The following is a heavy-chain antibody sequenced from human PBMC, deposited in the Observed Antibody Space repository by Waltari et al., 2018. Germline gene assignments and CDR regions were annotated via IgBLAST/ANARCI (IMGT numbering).Heavy chain of an antibody. CDR1: GSTFSSYS. V-gene: IGHV3-48*04. CDR3: AREPPYADYAFDS. J-gene: IGHJ4*02. CDR2: INSGSRSI. Sequence: EVQLVESGGGLVQPGGSLRLSCAASGSTFSSYSMNWVRQAPGKGLEWVSYINSGSRSIFYAGSVKGRFTISRDNAKNSLYLQMNSLRAEDTAVYYCAREPPYADYAFDSWGQGSLVTVSS. D-gene: IGHD4-17*01.